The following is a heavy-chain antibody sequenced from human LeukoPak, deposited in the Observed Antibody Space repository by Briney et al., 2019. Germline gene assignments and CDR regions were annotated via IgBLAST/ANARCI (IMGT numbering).Heavy chain of an antibody. CDR2: VYYTGTT. CDR3: ARQSDPYYHYGLDF. J-gene: IGHJ6*02. V-gene: IGHV4-59*01. Sequence: SETLSLTCALSGGSIKNYYWGWIQQPLGKGLEWIGYVYYTGTTSYNPSLKSRVTISVETSKNQFSLTLNSVTAADTAVYHCARQSDPYYHYGLDFWGQGTTVIVSS. CDR1: GGSIKNYY.